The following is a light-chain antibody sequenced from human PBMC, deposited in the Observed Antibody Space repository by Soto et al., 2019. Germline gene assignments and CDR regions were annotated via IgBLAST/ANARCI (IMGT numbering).Light chain of an antibody. CDR2: WAS. Sequence: DIVMTQSPDSLAVSLGERATINCKSSQSVLYSSNNKNYLAWYQQKPGQPPKLLIYWASTRESGVPDRFSGSWSATHITLTISSLQAADVAVYYCEQYYSSPLTFGGGTKVEMK. CDR1: QSVLYSSNNKNY. J-gene: IGKJ4*01. CDR3: EQYYSSPLT. V-gene: IGKV4-1*01.